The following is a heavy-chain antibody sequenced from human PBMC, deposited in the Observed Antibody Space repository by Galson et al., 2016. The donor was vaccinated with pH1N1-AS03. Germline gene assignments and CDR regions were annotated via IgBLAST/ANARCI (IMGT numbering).Heavy chain of an antibody. CDR2: VHWDGVD. J-gene: IGHJ4*02. CDR3: TKTSGYDFDF. CDR1: GFSLGTTSVG. V-gene: IGHV2-5*02. D-gene: IGHD5-12*01. Sequence: PALVKPTQTLTLTCSFSGFSLGTTSVGLAWIRQPPGEALEWLALVHWDGVDRPSPPLRGRLAITKDTSKNQVVLAMTNMGPADTGTYFCTKTSGYDFDFWGQGAPVTVS.